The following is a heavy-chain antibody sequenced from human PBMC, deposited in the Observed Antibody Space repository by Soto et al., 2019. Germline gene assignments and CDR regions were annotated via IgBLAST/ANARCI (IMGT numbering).Heavy chain of an antibody. Sequence: PSETLSVTCTVAGGSISSYYWSWIRQPPGKGLEWIGYIYYSGSTNYNPSLKSRVTISVDTSKNQFSLKLSSVTAADTAVYYCAREKRITGTTWWFDPWGQGTLVTVSS. D-gene: IGHD1-7*01. CDR1: GGSISSYY. J-gene: IGHJ5*02. CDR3: AREKRITGTTWWFDP. V-gene: IGHV4-59*01. CDR2: IYYSGST.